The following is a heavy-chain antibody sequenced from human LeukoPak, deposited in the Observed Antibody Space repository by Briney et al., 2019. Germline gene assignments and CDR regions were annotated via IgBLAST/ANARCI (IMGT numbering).Heavy chain of an antibody. D-gene: IGHD6-6*01. J-gene: IGHJ4*02. V-gene: IGHV4-59*01. Sequence: SPETLSLTCTVSGGSISSYYWSWIRQPPGKGLEWIGYIYYSGSTNYNPSLKSRVTISVDTSKNQFSLKLSSVTAADTAVYYCARVMDSSSSSGDYWGQGTLVTVSS. CDR1: GGSISSYY. CDR3: ARVMDSSSSSGDY. CDR2: IYYSGST.